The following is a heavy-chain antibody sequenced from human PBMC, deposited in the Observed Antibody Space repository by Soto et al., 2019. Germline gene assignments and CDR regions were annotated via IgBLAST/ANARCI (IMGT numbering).Heavy chain of an antibody. J-gene: IGHJ5*02. Sequence: LSLTCTVSGGSISSYYWSWIRQPPGKGLEWIGYIYYSGSTNYNPSLKSRVTISVDTSKNQFSLKLSSVTAADTAVYYCARGISFVYSSGWYSPTYNWFDPWGQGTLVTVSS. V-gene: IGHV4-59*01. D-gene: IGHD6-19*01. CDR1: GGSISSYY. CDR2: IYYSGST. CDR3: ARGISFVYSSGWYSPTYNWFDP.